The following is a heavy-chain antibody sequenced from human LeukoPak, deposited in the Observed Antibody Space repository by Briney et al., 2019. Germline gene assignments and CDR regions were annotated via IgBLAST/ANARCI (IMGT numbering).Heavy chain of an antibody. CDR1: GGTFSSYA. CDR3: APLETASRGY. J-gene: IGHJ4*02. V-gene: IGHV1-69*04. D-gene: IGHD3-10*01. Sequence: AASVKVSCKASGGTFSSYAISWVRQAPGQGLEWMGRIIPIPGIANYAQKFQGRVTIAADKSTSTAYMELSSLRSEDTAVYYCAPLETASRGYWGQGTLVTVSS. CDR2: IIPIPGIA.